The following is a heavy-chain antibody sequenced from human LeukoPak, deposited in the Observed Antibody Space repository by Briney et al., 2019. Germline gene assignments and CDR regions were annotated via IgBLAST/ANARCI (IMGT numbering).Heavy chain of an antibody. Sequence: GASVKVSRKASGYTFTSYGISWVRQAPGRGLEWMGGISAYNGNTNYAQKLQGRVTMTTDTSTSTAYMELTSLRSDDTAVYYCARDIGYYYASRHFDYWGQGTLVTVSS. CDR2: ISAYNGNT. D-gene: IGHD3-10*01. CDR3: ARDIGYYYASRHFDY. CDR1: GYTFTSYG. V-gene: IGHV1-18*01. J-gene: IGHJ4*02.